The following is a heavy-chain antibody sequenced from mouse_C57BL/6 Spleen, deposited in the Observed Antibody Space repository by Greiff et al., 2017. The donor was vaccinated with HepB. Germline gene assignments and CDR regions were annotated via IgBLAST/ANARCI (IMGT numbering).Heavy chain of an antibody. CDR2: ISNGGGST. Sequence: EVMLVESGGGLVQPGGSLKLSCAASGFTFSDYYMYWVRQTPEKRLEWVAYISNGGGSTYYPDTVKGRFTISRDNAKNTLYLQMSRLKSEDTAMYYCARGAITTVVPDYWGQGTTLTVSS. V-gene: IGHV5-12*01. CDR3: ARGAITTVVPDY. CDR1: GFTFSDYY. J-gene: IGHJ2*01. D-gene: IGHD1-1*01.